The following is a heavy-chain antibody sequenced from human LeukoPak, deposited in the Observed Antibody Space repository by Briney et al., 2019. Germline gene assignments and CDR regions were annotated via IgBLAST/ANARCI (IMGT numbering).Heavy chain of an antibody. J-gene: IGHJ4*02. CDR2: IYYSGST. D-gene: IGHD6-13*01. CDR3: ARAGIAAAGTWDY. V-gene: IGHV4-39*07. Sequence: SETLSLTCTVSGGSISSSSYYWGWIRQPPGKGLEWIGSIYYSGSTYYNPSLKSRVTISVDTSKNQFSLKLSSVTAADTAVYYCARAGIAAAGTWDYWGQGTLVTVSS. CDR1: GGSISSSSYY.